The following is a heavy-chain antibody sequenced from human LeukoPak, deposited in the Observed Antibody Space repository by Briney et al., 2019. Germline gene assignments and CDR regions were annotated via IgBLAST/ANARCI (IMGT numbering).Heavy chain of an antibody. D-gene: IGHD1-1*01. CDR3: AKDLDRERRDY. CDR1: RFTFSSYT. Sequence: GGSLRLSCSASRFTFSSYTMNWVRQAPGKGLEWVSSIDPSSTYIYYADSVKGRFTISRDNAQNSLYLQMNSLRAEDTAVYYCAKDLDRERRDYWGQGTLVTVSS. J-gene: IGHJ4*02. CDR2: IDPSSTYI. V-gene: IGHV3-21*04.